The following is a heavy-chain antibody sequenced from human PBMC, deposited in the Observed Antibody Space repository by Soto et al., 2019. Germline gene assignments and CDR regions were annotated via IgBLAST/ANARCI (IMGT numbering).Heavy chain of an antibody. CDR1: GFIFRIYD. J-gene: IGHJ5*02. Sequence: GGSLRLSCAPSGFIFRIYDMSWVRQAPGKGLEWVAGISHTGGTKYYADSVKGRFTISRDNSGHTLFLTLKSLRVDDTAIYYCAKTAQVDSIASRDFDPWGQGALVTVSS. D-gene: IGHD3-22*01. CDR3: AKTAQVDSIASRDFDP. V-gene: IGHV3-23*01. CDR2: ISHTGGTK.